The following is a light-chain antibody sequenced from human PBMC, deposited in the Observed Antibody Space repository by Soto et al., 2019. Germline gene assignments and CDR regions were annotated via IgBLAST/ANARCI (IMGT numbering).Light chain of an antibody. CDR3: QQYNIWPRS. V-gene: IGKV3-15*01. CDR2: GVS. J-gene: IGKJ3*01. CDR1: QNISHF. Sequence: EIVLTQSPATLSVSPGGRATLSCRASQNISHFLAWYQQKPGQAPSLLIYGVSTRASGFPARFSGSGSGTEFTLTISSLQSDDSAVYFCQQYNIWPRSFGPGTKVDIK.